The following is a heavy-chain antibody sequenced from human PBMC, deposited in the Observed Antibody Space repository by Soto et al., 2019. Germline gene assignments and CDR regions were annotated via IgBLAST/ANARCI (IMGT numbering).Heavy chain of an antibody. Sequence: ASVKVSCKASGYTFTGYYMHWVRQAPGQGLEWMGWINPNSGGTNYAQKFQGRVTMTRDTSISTAYMELSRLRSDDTAVYYCARWPPRQQLADNYYYYGMDVWGQGTTVTVSS. V-gene: IGHV1-2*02. CDR1: GYTFTGYY. CDR3: ARWPPRQQLADNYYYYGMDV. J-gene: IGHJ6*02. D-gene: IGHD6-13*01. CDR2: INPNSGGT.